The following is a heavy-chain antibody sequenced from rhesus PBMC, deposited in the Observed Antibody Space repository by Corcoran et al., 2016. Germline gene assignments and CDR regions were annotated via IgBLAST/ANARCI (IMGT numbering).Heavy chain of an antibody. Sequence: QVQLQESGPGLVKSSETLSLTCAVSGASISSYWWTWIRQPPGKGLEWIGEINGNSGSTDYNSSRKSRVTISKDASKNQFSLKLNSVTAADTAVYYCASEFVYWGQGVLVTVSS. CDR2: INGNSGST. V-gene: IGHV4-80*01. J-gene: IGHJ4*01. CDR3: ASEFVY. CDR1: GASISSYW.